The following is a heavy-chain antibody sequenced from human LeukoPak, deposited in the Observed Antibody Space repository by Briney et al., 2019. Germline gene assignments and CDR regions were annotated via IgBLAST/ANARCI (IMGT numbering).Heavy chain of an antibody. Sequence: PSETLSLTCTVSGGSISSYYWSWIRQPPGKGLEWIGYIYYSGSTNYNPSLKSRVTISVDTSKNQFSLKLSSVTAADTAVYYCAKAPREWQQLVEWGQGTLVTFSS. V-gene: IGHV4-59*01. CDR1: GGSISSYY. CDR3: AKAPREWQQLVE. CDR2: IYYSGST. J-gene: IGHJ4*02. D-gene: IGHD6-13*01.